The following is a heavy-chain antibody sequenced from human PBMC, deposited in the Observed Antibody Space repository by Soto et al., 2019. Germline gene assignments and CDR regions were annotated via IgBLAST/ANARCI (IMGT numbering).Heavy chain of an antibody. D-gene: IGHD3-10*01. V-gene: IGHV1-3*01. CDR2: MNAGNGNT. Sequence: ASVKVSCKASGYTFTSYDMHWVRQAPGQRLEWMGWMNAGNGNTKYSQKFQGRVTITRDTSASTAYMELSSLRSEDTAVYYCARDLVWFGHYYYYGMDVWGQGTTVTSP. CDR3: ARDLVWFGHYYYYGMDV. J-gene: IGHJ6*02. CDR1: GYTFTSYD.